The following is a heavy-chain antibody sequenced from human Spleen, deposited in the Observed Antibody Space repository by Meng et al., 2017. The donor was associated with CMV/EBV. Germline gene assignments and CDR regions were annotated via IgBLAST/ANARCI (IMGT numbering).Heavy chain of an antibody. D-gene: IGHD4-23*01. Sequence: QVQLVQSGAEVKKPGASLKVSCKTSGYTFTAYYMHWVRRAPGQGLEWMGRINPNSGGTNYAQKFQGRVTMTRDTSISTAYMELSRLRSDDTAVYYCARVKTGYGDNVVAFDSWGQGTLVTVSS. CDR3: ARVKTGYGDNVVAFDS. V-gene: IGHV1-2*06. J-gene: IGHJ4*02. CDR2: INPNSGGT. CDR1: GYTFTAYY.